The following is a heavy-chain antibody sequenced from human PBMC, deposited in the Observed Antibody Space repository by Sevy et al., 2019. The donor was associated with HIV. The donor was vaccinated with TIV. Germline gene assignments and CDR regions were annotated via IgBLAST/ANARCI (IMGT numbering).Heavy chain of an antibody. CDR3: ARDCTFFGVVSGIDY. CDR1: GFTFRTYS. D-gene: IGHD3-3*01. J-gene: IGHJ4*02. CDR2: ISDDSRYI. Sequence: GGSLRLSCAASGFTFRTYSMNWVRQAPGKGLEWLSSISDDSRYIYYSDSVKGRFTISIANAKNLLYVQMNNLRVEDTAIYYCARDCTFFGVVSGIDYWGQGNLVTVSS. V-gene: IGHV3-21*04.